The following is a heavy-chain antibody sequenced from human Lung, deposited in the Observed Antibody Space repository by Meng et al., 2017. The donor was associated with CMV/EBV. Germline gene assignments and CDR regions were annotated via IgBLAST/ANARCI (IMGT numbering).Heavy chain of an antibody. CDR1: AGSISSSSYY. CDR3: ARQTDTDGIAAAPDV. Sequence: SETLSLTCTVPAGSISSSSYYCGWTRQPPGKGLEWIGSIYYSGSTYYNPSLKSRVTISVETSKNQCSLKLGSVTAADTAVYYCARQTDTDGIAAAPDVWGQRTSVTISS. D-gene: IGHD6-13*01. V-gene: IGHV4-39*01. J-gene: IGHJ6*02. CDR2: IYYSGST.